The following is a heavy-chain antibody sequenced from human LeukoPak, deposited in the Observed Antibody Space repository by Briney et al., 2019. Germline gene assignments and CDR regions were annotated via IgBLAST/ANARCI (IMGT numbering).Heavy chain of an antibody. Sequence: PGRTLRLSCAASGFTFSSYGMHWVRQAPGKGLEWVAVISYDGSNKYYADSVKGRFTISRDNSKNTLYLQMNSLRAEDTAVYYCAKEPGSDAFDIWGQGTMVTVSS. V-gene: IGHV3-30*18. CDR2: ISYDGSNK. CDR1: GFTFSSYG. J-gene: IGHJ3*02. CDR3: AKEPGSDAFDI.